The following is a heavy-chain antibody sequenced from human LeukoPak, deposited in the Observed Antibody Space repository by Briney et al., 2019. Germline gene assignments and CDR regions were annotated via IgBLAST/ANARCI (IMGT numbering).Heavy chain of an antibody. CDR3: AGQLGSGWYFDY. CDR2: IHPNSGGT. D-gene: IGHD6-19*01. CDR1: GYTFTDYY. Sequence: ASVKVSCKASGYTFTDYYMHWVRQAPGQGLEWMGWIHPNSGGTNSAQNFQGRVTMTRDTSITTAYMELSRLKSDDTAVYYCAGQLGSGWYFDYWGQGTLVTVSS. V-gene: IGHV1-2*02. J-gene: IGHJ4*02.